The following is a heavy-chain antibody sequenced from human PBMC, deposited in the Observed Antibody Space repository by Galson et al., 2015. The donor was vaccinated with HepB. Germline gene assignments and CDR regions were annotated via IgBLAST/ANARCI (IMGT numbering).Heavy chain of an antibody. CDR2: FDPEDGET. Sequence: SVKVSCKVSGYTLTELSMHWVRQAPGKGLEWMGGFDPEDGETIYAQKFQGRVTMTEDTSTDTAYMELSSLRSEDTAVYYCAISADSSSLVDYWGQGTLVTVSS. CDR3: AISADSSSLVDY. D-gene: IGHD6-13*01. CDR1: GYTLTELS. V-gene: IGHV1-24*01. J-gene: IGHJ4*02.